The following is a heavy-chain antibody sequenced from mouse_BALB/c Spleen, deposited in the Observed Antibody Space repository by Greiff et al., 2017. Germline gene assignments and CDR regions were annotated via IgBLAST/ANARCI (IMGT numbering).Heavy chain of an antibody. CDR2: ISSGGSYT. Sequence: DVQLVESGGGLVKPGGSLKLSCAASGFTFSSYTMSWVRQTPEKRLEWVATISSGGSYTYYPDSVKGRFTISRDNAKNTLYLQMSSLKSEDTAMYYCTRSPYDYGSWFAYWGQGTLVTVSA. CDR3: TRSPYDYGSWFAY. J-gene: IGHJ3*01. D-gene: IGHD2-4*01. V-gene: IGHV5-6-4*01. CDR1: GFTFSSYT.